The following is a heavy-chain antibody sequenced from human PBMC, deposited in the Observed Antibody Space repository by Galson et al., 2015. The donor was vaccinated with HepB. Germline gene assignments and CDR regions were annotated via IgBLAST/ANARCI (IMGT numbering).Heavy chain of an antibody. D-gene: IGHD3-3*01. J-gene: IGHJ6*03. CDR2: ISGSGGST. CDR1: GFTFSSYA. CDR3: AKEPYYDFWSGYYQNYMDV. Sequence: SLRLSCAASGFTFSSYAMSWVRQAPGKGLEWVSAISGSGGSTYYADSVKGRFTISRDNSKNTLYLQMNSLRAEDTAVYYCAKEPYYDFWSGYYQNYMDVWGKGTTVTVSS. V-gene: IGHV3-23*01.